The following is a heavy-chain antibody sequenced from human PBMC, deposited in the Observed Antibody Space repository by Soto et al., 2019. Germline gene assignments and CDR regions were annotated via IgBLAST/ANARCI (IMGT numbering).Heavy chain of an antibody. CDR1: GFSLSTSGVG. CDR2: IYWDDDQ. CDR3: AQLLTIIHAFDI. V-gene: IGHV2-5*02. Sequence: QITLKESGPTLVKPTQTLTLTCTFSGFSLSTSGVGVGWIRQPPGKALEWLALIYWDDDQRYSPSLKSRLTITKATSKNQVVLTMTNMDPVDTATYYCAQLLTIIHAFDIWGQGTMVTVSS. D-gene: IGHD3-22*01. J-gene: IGHJ3*02.